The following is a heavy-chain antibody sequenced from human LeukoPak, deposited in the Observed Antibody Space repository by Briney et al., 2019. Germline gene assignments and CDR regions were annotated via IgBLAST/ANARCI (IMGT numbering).Heavy chain of an antibody. V-gene: IGHV1-69*05. CDR3: ARDALIDYYDSSGPHDY. CDR1: GGTFSSYA. D-gene: IGHD3-22*01. Sequence: SSVKVSCKASGGTFSSYAISWVRQAPGQGLEWMGRIIPIFGTANYAQKFQGRVTITTDESTSTAYMELSSLRFEDTAVYYCARDALIDYYDSSGPHDYWGQGTLVTVSS. J-gene: IGHJ4*02. CDR2: IIPIFGTA.